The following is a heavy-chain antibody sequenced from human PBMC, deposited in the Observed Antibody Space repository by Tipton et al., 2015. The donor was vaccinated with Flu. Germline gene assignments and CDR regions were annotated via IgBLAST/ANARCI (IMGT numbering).Heavy chain of an antibody. CDR1: GFTFSNRW. CDR3: ASGPTAWYGYFNF. V-gene: IGHV3-74*01. D-gene: IGHD6-13*01. CDR2: ISLDGSVR. Sequence: GSLRLSCAASGFTFSNRWMYWVRQGPGKGLVWVARISLDGSVRDFADSVGDRSTISRDNARNTLYLEMNSLRDEDTAAYYCASGPTAWYGYFNFWGNGTLVTVSS. J-gene: IGHJ4*01.